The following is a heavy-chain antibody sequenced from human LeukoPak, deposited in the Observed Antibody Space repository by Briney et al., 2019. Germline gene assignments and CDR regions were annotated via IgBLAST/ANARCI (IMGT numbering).Heavy chain of an antibody. V-gene: IGHV1-2*02. CDR2: INPNSGGT. CDR1: GYTFTGYY. Sequence: ASVKVSCKASGYTFTGYYMHWVRQAPGQGLEWMGWINPNSGGTNCAQKFQGRVTMTRDTSISTAYMELSRLRSDDTAVYYCARDIVVVVAASLYYYYGMDVWGQGTTVTVS. J-gene: IGHJ6*02. D-gene: IGHD2-15*01. CDR3: ARDIVVVVAASLYYYYGMDV.